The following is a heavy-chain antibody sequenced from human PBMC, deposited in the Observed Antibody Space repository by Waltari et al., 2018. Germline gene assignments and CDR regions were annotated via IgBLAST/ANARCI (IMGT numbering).Heavy chain of an antibody. CDR2: INHSGRT. CDR1: GGSFSGYY. CDR3: AVGRWYGRIDY. J-gene: IGHJ4*02. Sequence: QVQLQQWGAGLLKPSETLSLTCAVYGGSFSGYYWSWIRQPPGKGLEWIGEINHSGRTNYNPALKSRVTISVDTSKNQFSLKPSSVTAADTAVYYCAVGRWYGRIDYWGQGTLVTVSS. D-gene: IGHD6-13*01. V-gene: IGHV4-34*01.